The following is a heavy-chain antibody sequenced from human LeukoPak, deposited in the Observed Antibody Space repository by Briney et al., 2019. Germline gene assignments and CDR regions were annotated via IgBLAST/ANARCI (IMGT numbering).Heavy chain of an antibody. V-gene: IGHV1-69*05. D-gene: IGHD3-22*01. CDR3: ARAEKEYYYDSSVYFDY. CDR1: GGTFTSYA. Sequence: SVKVSCKASGGTFTSYAISWVRQARGEGGEWMGRIIPIFGTGNYAQKFQGRVTITTEESTSKAYMELSSMRYEDTAVYYCARAEKEYYYDSSVYFDYWGQGTLVTVSS. CDR2: IIPIFGTG. J-gene: IGHJ4*02.